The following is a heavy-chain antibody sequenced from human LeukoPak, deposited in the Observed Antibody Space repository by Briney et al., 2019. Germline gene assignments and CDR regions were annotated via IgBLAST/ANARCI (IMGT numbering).Heavy chain of an antibody. V-gene: IGHV1-2*02. CDR2: INPNSGGT. D-gene: IGHD3-22*01. CDR1: GYTFTGYY. Sequence: GASVKVSCKASGYTFTGYYMHWVRQAPGQGLEWMGWINPNSGGTNYAQKFQGRVTMTRDTSISTAYMELSRLRSDDTAVYYCASTSKVVVTDYFDYWGQGTLVTVSS. J-gene: IGHJ4*02. CDR3: ASTSKVVVTDYFDY.